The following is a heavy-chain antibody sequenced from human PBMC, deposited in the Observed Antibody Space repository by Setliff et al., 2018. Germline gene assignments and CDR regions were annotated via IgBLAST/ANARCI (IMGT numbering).Heavy chain of an antibody. CDR2: ISGSGGST. CDR1: GFTFSSYA. D-gene: IGHD3-10*01. CDR3: AKDWNYYGSGALDAFDI. J-gene: IGHJ3*02. V-gene: IGHV3-23*01. Sequence: PGGSLRLSCAASGFTFSSYAMSWVRQAPGKGLEWVSGISGSGGSTYYADSVKGRFTISRDNSKNTLYLQMNSLRAEDTAVYYCAKDWNYYGSGALDAFDIWGQGTMVTVSS.